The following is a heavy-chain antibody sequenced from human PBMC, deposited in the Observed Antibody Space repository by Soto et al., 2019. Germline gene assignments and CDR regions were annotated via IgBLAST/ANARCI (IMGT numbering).Heavy chain of an antibody. CDR1: GYTFTSYG. CDR3: ASAGYSFGCCWHSGCIDY. CDR2: ISAYNDNT. Sequence: QVQLVQSGAEVKKPGASVKVSCKASGYTFTSYGISWVRQAPGQGLEWMGWISAYNDNTNYAQKLQGRVTITTDTSTSTAYMDLRTLRSDDTAVYFCASAGYSFGCCWHSGCIDYWGQGTLVTVSS. D-gene: IGHD2-15*01. V-gene: IGHV1-18*01. J-gene: IGHJ4*02.